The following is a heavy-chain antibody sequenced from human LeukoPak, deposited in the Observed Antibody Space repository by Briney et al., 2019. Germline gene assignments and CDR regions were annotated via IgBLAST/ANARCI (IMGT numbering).Heavy chain of an antibody. J-gene: IGHJ4*02. CDR1: GFTVSGNY. V-gene: IGHV3-66*01. CDR3: ARARDFDY. Sequence: GGSLRLSCAVSGFTVSGNYMNWVRQAPGKGLEWVSVTHTGGSTYYADSVKGRFIISRDTSKNTLYLQMNNLRAEDTAVYYCARARDFDYWGQGTLVTVSS. CDR2: THTGGST.